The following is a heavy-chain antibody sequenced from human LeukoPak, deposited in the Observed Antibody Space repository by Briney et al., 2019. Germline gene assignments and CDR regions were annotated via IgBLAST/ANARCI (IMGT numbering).Heavy chain of an antibody. Sequence: GGSLRLSCAASGFTFSSHGIDWVRQAPGKGLEWVSSISSSSSYIYYADSVKGRFTISRDNAKNSLYLQMNSLRAEDTAVYYCARSGSGWWESFDYWGQGTLVTVSS. CDR1: GFTFSSHG. J-gene: IGHJ4*02. CDR2: ISSSSSYI. D-gene: IGHD6-19*01. CDR3: ARSGSGWWESFDY. V-gene: IGHV3-21*01.